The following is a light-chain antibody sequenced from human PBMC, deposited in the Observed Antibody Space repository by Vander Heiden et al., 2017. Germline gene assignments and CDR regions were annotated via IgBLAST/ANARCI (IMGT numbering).Light chain of an antibody. V-gene: IGKV1-8*01. Sequence: ALRMTQSPSSLSASTGDRVTIPCRASQGISSYLAWYQQKPGKAPKLLINAASTLQSGVPSRFSGSGSGTDFTLTISCLQSEDFATYYCQQYYSYPRYTFGQGTKLEIK. CDR1: QGISSY. CDR2: AAS. CDR3: QQYYSYPRYT. J-gene: IGKJ2*01.